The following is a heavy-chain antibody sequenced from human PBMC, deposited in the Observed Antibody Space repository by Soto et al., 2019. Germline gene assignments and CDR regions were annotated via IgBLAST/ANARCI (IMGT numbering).Heavy chain of an antibody. CDR2: ISGSGGST. CDR3: AKPRRLDEIWGSYRLNAFDS. CDR1: GFTFSSYA. V-gene: IGHV3-23*01. D-gene: IGHD3-16*02. Sequence: EVQLLESGGGLVQPGGSLSLSCAASGFTFSSYAMSWVRQAPGKGLEWVSAISGSGGSTYYADSVKGRFTISRDNSKNTLYLQMNSLSSEYTAVYYCAKPRRLDEIWGSYRLNAFDSWGQGTMVTVSS. J-gene: IGHJ3*02.